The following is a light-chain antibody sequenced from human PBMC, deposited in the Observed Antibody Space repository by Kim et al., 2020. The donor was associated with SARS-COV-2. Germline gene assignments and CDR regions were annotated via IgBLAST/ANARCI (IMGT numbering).Light chain of an antibody. V-gene: IGKV2-24*01. CDR1: KSPGHGMGKPS. Sequence: QPASNLFRIRKSPGHGMGKPSMSWLQQEPGQPPNNLIYEMSNRFHGVPERVSGRGAGTDVTLTISRVEAEDAGVYYWMQATQFPYNFGQGTKLEI. J-gene: IGKJ2*01. CDR3: MQATQFPYN. CDR2: EMS.